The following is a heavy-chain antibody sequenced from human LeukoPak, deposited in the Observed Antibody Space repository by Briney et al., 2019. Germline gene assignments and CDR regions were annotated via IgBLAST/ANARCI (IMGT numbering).Heavy chain of an antibody. CDR2: IDTGGST. V-gene: IGHV4-4*07. CDR1: GGSISSNY. D-gene: IGHD2-8*01. Sequence: SETLSLTCTVSGGSISSNYWTWIRQPAGKGLEWIGHIDTGGSTNYNPSLKSRVTISLDTSKNQFSLRLSSATAADTAVYYCATNGGSRYYYYYMDVWGKGTTVTVSS. CDR3: ATNGGSRYYYYYMDV. J-gene: IGHJ6*03.